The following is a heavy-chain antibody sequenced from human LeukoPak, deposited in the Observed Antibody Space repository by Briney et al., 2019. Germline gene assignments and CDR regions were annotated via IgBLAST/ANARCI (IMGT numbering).Heavy chain of an antibody. CDR3: GTLLSNGPFDY. V-gene: IGHV1-2*02. J-gene: IGHJ4*02. CDR1: GYTFTGYY. Sequence: GASVKVSCKASGYTFTGYYMHWVRQAPGQGLEWMGWIYPNSGATKYAQKFQGRVTMTRDMSISTAYMELSGLRSDDTAVYYCGTLLSNGPFDYWGQGSLVTVSS. CDR2: IYPNSGAT.